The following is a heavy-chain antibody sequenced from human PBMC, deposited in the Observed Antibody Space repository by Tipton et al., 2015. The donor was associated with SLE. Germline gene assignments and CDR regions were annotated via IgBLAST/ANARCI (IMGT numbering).Heavy chain of an antibody. CDR2: IYYSGST. D-gene: IGHD6-13*01. CDR3: AREGNGQQLGY. V-gene: IGHV4-59*11. J-gene: IGHJ4*02. CDR1: GGSISSHY. Sequence: TLSLTCTVSGGSISSHYWSWIRQPPGKGLEWIGYIYYSGSTYYNPSLKSRVTISVDTSKNQFSLKLSSVTAADTAVYYCAREGNGQQLGYWGQGTLVTVSS.